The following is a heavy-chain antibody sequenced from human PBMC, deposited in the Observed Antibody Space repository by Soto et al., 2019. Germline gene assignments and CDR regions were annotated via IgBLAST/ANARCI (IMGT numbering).Heavy chain of an antibody. Sequence: QVQLVQSGAEVKKPGASVKVSCKASGYTFTNFDINWVRQAPGQGLEWMGWTNPKRGDAGYAQKFQGRVTMTRDTSKSIAYMEVSSLRSEDTAMYYCARINSDCVRTSCHLDYWGQGPLVTVSS. CDR2: TNPKRGDA. V-gene: IGHV1-8*01. CDR3: ARINSDCVRTSCHLDY. J-gene: IGHJ4*02. D-gene: IGHD2-2*01. CDR1: GYTFTNFD.